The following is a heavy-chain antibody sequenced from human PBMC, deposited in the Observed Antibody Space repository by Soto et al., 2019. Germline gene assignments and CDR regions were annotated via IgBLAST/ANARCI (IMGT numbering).Heavy chain of an antibody. CDR3: ARGFGSSWYYFDY. CDR1: GGSINSYY. D-gene: IGHD2-2*01. J-gene: IGHJ4*02. V-gene: IGHV4-4*07. CDR2: IYTSGST. Sequence: SETLSLTCTVSGGSINSYYWTWIRQPAGKGLEWIGRIYTSGSTNYNPSLKSRVTMSVDTSKNQFSLKLTSVTAADTAAYCCARGFGSSWYYFDYWGQGTQVTVSS.